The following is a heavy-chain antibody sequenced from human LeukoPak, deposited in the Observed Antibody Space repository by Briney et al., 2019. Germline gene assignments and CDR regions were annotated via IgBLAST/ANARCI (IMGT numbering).Heavy chain of an antibody. CDR1: GGSLSSSNW. J-gene: IGHJ4*02. D-gene: IGHD3-10*01. CDR3: ARGPLWFGELLYGAYFDY. V-gene: IGHV4-4*02. CDR2: IYHSGST. Sequence: SGTLSLTCAVSGGSLSSSNWWRWVRQPPGKGLEWIGEIYHSGSTNYNPSLKSRVTISVDKSKNQFSLKLSSVTAADTAVYYCARGPLWFGELLYGAYFDYWGQGTLVTVSS.